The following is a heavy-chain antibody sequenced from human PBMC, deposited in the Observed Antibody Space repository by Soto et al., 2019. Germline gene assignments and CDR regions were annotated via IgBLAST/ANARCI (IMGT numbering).Heavy chain of an antibody. CDR3: ASPQGWYSPRLGDWFDP. D-gene: IGHD6-19*01. V-gene: IGHV4-34*01. CDR1: GGSFSGYY. CDR2: INHSGNT. J-gene: IGHJ5*02. Sequence: SETLSLTCAVYGGSFSGYYWSWIRQPPGKGLEWIGEINHSGNTNYNPSLTSRVTISVDTSKNQFSLKLSSVTAADTAVYYCASPQGWYSPRLGDWFDPWGQGTLVTVSS.